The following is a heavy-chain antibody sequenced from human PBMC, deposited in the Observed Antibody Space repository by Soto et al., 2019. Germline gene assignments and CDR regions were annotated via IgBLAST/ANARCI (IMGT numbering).Heavy chain of an antibody. CDR1: GFTFSSYA. CDR3: AKDPYTIFIVATIGTYYFDY. CDR2: ISGSGGST. D-gene: IGHD5-12*01. J-gene: IGHJ4*02. Sequence: EVQLLESGGGLVQPGGSLRLSCAASGFTFSSYAMSWVRQAPGKGLEWVSAISGSGGSTYYADSVKGRFTISRDNSKNTLYLQMNSLRAEDTAVYYCAKDPYTIFIVATIGTYYFDYWGQGTLVTFSS. V-gene: IGHV3-23*01.